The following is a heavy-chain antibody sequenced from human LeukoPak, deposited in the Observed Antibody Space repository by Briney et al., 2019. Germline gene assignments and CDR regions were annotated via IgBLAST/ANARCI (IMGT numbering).Heavy chain of an antibody. V-gene: IGHV4-39*01. D-gene: IGHD3-3*02. CDR2: ISYFRGA. CDR3: ATHDEGSFFES. CDR1: GRFVRTTRYY. J-gene: IGHJ4*02. Sequence: SESLSLTCTVAGRFVRTTRYYWVWIRETPGKGLEWNGSISYFRGASERPSLQSRATIPMDSSKTQISLTLSSVTATDTALYYCATHDEGSFFESWGQGALVTVS.